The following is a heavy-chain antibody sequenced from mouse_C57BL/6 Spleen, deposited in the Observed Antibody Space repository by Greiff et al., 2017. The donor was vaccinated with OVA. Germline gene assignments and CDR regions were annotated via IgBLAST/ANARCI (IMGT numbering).Heavy chain of an antibody. J-gene: IGHJ4*01. CDR3: AREGTTVVAPIDY. Sequence: VQLQQSGAELVKPGASVKMSCKASGYTFTSYWITWVKQRPGQGLEWIGDIYPGSGSTNYNEKFKSKATLTVDTSSSTAYMQLSSLTSEDSAVYYCAREGTTVVAPIDYWGQGTSVTVSS. V-gene: IGHV1-55*01. CDR1: GYTFTSYW. D-gene: IGHD1-1*01. CDR2: IYPGSGST.